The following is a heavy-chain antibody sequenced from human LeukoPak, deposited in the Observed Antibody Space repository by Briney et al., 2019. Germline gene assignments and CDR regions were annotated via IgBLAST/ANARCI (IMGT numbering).Heavy chain of an antibody. CDR3: AKDGMYSSSSSYYFDY. J-gene: IGHJ4*02. CDR2: IIGSSGST. Sequence: GGSLTLSCPASGFTFSSYAMSWVRQAAGRGLEWVSAIIGSSGSTYYADSLKGQFTITRDKSRNTLYLQMNSLRAEDTAVYYCAKDGMYSSSSSYYFDYWGQGTLVTVAS. CDR1: GFTFSSYA. V-gene: IGHV3-23*01. D-gene: IGHD6-6*01.